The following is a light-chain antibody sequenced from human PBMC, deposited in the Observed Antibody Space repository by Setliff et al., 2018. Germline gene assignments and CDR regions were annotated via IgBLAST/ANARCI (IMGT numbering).Light chain of an antibody. CDR2: DVT. CDR1: SNDVWGHNY. Sequence: QSALAQPSSASGSPGQSVTISCTGTSNDVWGHNYVSWYQQHPGKAPQLIIYDVTKRPSGVPDRFSGSKSGNTASLTVSGLQAEDEADYYCSSYADSNIFLFGTGTKVTVL. CDR3: SSYADSNIFL. J-gene: IGLJ1*01. V-gene: IGLV2-8*01.